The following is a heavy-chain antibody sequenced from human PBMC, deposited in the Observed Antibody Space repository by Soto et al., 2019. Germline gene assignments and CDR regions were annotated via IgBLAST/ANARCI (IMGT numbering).Heavy chain of an antibody. CDR3: ARTAANDAFDI. D-gene: IGHD2-21*02. J-gene: IGHJ3*02. CDR1: GGSISSYY. V-gene: IGHV4-59*01. CDR2: IYYSGST. Sequence: TSETLSLTCTVSGGSISSYYWSWIRQPPGKGLEWIGYIYYSGSTNYNPSLKSRVNISVDTSKNQFSLKLSSMTAADTAVYYCARTAANDAFDIWGQGTMVTVSS.